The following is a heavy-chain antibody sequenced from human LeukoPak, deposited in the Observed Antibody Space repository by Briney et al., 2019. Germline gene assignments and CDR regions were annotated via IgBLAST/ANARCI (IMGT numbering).Heavy chain of an antibody. D-gene: IGHD2-2*01. CDR1: GYTFTTYD. Sequence: ASVKVSCKTSGYTFTTYDINWVRQATGQGLEWMGWMNPNSGNTGYAQKFQGRVTMTTNTSISTAYMELSSLRSEDTAVYYCARRRDLGTRISDYWGQGTLVTVSS. CDR2: MNPNSGNT. J-gene: IGHJ4*02. CDR3: ARRRDLGTRISDY. V-gene: IGHV1-8*01.